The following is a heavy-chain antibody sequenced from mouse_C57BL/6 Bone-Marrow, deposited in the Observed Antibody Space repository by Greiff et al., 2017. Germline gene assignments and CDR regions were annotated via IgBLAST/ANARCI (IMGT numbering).Heavy chain of an antibody. D-gene: IGHD4-1*01. CDR2: ISYDGSN. Sequence: EVKLVQSGPGLVKPSQSLSLTCSVTGYSITSGYYWNWIRQFPGNKLEWMGYISYDGSNNYNPSLQNRISITRDPSTNQFFLKLNSVSTEDTGTYYCARELGLDYWGQGTTLTVSS. CDR3: ARELGLDY. J-gene: IGHJ2*01. V-gene: IGHV3-6*01. CDR1: GYSITSGYY.